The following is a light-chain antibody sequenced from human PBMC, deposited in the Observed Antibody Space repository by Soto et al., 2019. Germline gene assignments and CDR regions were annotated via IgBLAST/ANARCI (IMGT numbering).Light chain of an antibody. CDR1: SSDVDGYNY. J-gene: IGLJ2*01. CDR2: EVS. V-gene: IGLV2-14*01. CDR3: QSYDSSLSGSGV. Sequence: QSALTQPASVSGSPGQSITISCTGTSSDVDGYNYVSWYQQHPGKAPKLIIYEVSNRPSGVPDRFSGSKSGTSASLAITGLQAEDEADYYCQSYDSSLSGSGVFGGGTKLTVL.